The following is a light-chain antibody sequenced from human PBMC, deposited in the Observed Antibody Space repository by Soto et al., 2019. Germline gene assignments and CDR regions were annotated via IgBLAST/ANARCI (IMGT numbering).Light chain of an antibody. CDR2: DAS. V-gene: IGKV1-33*01. J-gene: IGKJ5*01. CDR1: QDISDV. CDR3: QQFYDLPIT. Sequence: DIQMTQSPSALSASVRDSVTITCLASQDISDVLNWYKQPXGKAPKXXSYDASKLQTGVPSRFSGRGSGKDFTFTISSLQPDDSGTYYCQQFYDLPITFGQGTRLEIK.